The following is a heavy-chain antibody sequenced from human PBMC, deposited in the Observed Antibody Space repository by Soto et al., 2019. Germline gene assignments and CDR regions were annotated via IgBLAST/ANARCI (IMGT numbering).Heavy chain of an antibody. D-gene: IGHD3-3*01. CDR3: AKDNGITIFGVVTGYFDL. CDR1: GFTFDDYA. V-gene: IGHV3-9*01. Sequence: EVQLVESGGGLVQPGRSLRLSCAASGFTFDDYAMHWVRQAPGKGLEWVSGISWNSGSIGYADSVKGRFTISRDNAKKSLYLQMNSLRAEDTALYYCAKDNGITIFGVVTGYFDLWGRGTLVTVSS. CDR2: ISWNSGSI. J-gene: IGHJ2*01.